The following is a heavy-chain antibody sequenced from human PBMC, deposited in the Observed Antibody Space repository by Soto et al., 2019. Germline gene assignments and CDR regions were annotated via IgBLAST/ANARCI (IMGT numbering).Heavy chain of an antibody. Sequence: PGGSLRLSCAASGFTFNRYWMSWVRQAPGKGLEWVANIKKDGSEQYYVDSVKGRFTVSRDNAKNSLTLQMSGLRAEDTAVYYCARLRASTWYLGGYLDYWGLGTLVTVSS. CDR3: ARLRASTWYLGGYLDY. J-gene: IGHJ4*02. CDR2: IKKDGSEQ. D-gene: IGHD6-13*01. V-gene: IGHV3-7*01. CDR1: GFTFNRYW.